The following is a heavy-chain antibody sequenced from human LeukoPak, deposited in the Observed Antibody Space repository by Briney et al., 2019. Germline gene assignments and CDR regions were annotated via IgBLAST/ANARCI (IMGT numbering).Heavy chain of an antibody. Sequence: GASVKVSCKASGYTFTGYYMHWVRQAPGQGLEWMGRINPNSGGTNYAQKFQGRVTMTRDTSISTVYTELSRLRSDDTAVYYCAPRGGSSGWYVFDYWGQGTLVTVSS. D-gene: IGHD6-19*01. J-gene: IGHJ4*02. CDR3: APRGGSSGWYVFDY. V-gene: IGHV1-2*06. CDR1: GYTFTGYY. CDR2: INPNSGGT.